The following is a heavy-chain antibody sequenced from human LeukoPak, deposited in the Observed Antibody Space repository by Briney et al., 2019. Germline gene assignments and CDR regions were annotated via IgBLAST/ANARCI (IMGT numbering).Heavy chain of an antibody. J-gene: IGHJ6*02. D-gene: IGHD2-2*01. CDR2: INPNSGGT. V-gene: IGHV1-2*02. Sequence: ASVKVSCKASGYTFTGYYMHWVRQAPGQGLEWMGWINPNSGGTNYAQKFQGRVTMTRDTSISTAYMELSRLRSDDTAVYYCARDLGPSACSSTSCYYYGMDVWGQGTTVTVS. CDR1: GYTFTGYY. CDR3: ARDLGPSACSSTSCYYYGMDV.